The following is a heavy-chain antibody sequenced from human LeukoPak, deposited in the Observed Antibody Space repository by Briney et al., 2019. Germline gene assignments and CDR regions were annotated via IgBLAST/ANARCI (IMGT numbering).Heavy chain of an antibody. CDR1: GYSIRSGSY. J-gene: IGHJ4*02. Sequence: SETLSLTCDVSGYSIRSGSYWGWIRQPPGKGLEWIVCMFHSGGTYHNPSLKSRVTISADTSKNQFSLKLTSVTAADTAVYYCAKVGAYGDYARHDYWGQGTLVTVSS. V-gene: IGHV4-38-2*01. CDR2: MFHSGGT. CDR3: AKVGAYGDYARHDY. D-gene: IGHD4-17*01.